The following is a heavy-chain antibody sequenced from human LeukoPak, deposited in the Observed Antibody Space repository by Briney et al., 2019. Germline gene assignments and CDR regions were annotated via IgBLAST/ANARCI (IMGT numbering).Heavy chain of an antibody. CDR1: GYSFTSYW. CDR3: ARRGYSYGYEMTQYYFDY. D-gene: IGHD5-18*01. Sequence: GESLKISCKGSGYSFTSYWIGWVRQKPGKGLEWMWIIYPGDSDTRYSPSFQGQVTISADKSISTAYLQWSSLKASDTAMYYCARRGYSYGYEMTQYYFDYWGQGNLVTVSS. CDR2: IYPGDSDT. V-gene: IGHV5-51*01. J-gene: IGHJ4*02.